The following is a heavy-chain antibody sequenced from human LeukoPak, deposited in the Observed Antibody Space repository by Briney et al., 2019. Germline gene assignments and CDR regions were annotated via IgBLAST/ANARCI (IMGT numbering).Heavy chain of an antibody. Sequence: SETLSLTCTVSGGSISSGGYYWSWIQQPPGKGLEWIGYIFHSGSTYYNPSLKSRVTISVDRSKNQFSLKLNSVTAADTAVYYCARVPRDGSGSYSYNWFDPWGQGTLVTVSS. CDR3: ARVPRDGSGSYSYNWFDP. CDR2: IFHSGST. D-gene: IGHD3-10*01. CDR1: GGSISSGGYY. V-gene: IGHV4-30-2*01. J-gene: IGHJ5*02.